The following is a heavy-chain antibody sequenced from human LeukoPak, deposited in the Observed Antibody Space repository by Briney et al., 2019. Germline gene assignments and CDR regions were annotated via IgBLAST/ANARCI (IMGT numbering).Heavy chain of an antibody. Sequence: GGSLRLSCATSGFTFSSCAMSWVRQAPGKGLEWVSAISGSGDNTYYADSVKGRFAISRDNSKNTLFLQMSSLRAEDTAVYYCAREVGTPQAFDIWGQGTMVTVSS. D-gene: IGHD1-26*01. V-gene: IGHV3-23*01. J-gene: IGHJ3*02. CDR1: GFTFSSCA. CDR2: ISGSGDNT. CDR3: AREVGTPQAFDI.